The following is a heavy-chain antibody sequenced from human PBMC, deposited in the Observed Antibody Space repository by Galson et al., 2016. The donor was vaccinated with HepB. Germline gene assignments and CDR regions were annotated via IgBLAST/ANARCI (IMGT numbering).Heavy chain of an antibody. Sequence: SVKVSCKASGYTFTSYAIHWVRQAPGQRLEWMGWINVGNGNTKYSQKFQGRVTITRDTSASTAYMDLSSLRSEDTAVYYCARGLGWGDFDYWGQGTLVTVSS. CDR2: INVGNGNT. V-gene: IGHV1-3*01. CDR3: ARGLGWGDFDY. J-gene: IGHJ4*02. D-gene: IGHD3-16*01. CDR1: GYTFTSYA.